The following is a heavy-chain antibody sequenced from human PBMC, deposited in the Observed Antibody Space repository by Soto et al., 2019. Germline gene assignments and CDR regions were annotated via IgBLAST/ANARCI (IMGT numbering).Heavy chain of an antibody. CDR2: VSAGDGGT. CDR1: GFTFSSSA. V-gene: IGHV3-23*01. J-gene: IGHJ4*02. CDR3: AKDPYDSSGYYHDY. D-gene: IGHD3-22*01. Sequence: GGSLRLSTAASGFTFSSSAMTWVRQAPGKGLEWVSAVSAGDGGTYYADSVKGRFTISRDNSKNTLYLQMNSLRAEDTAVYYCAKDPYDSSGYYHDYWGQGTLVTVSS.